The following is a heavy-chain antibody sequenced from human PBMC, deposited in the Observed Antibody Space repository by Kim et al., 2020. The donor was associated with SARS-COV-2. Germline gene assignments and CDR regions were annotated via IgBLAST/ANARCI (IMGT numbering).Heavy chain of an antibody. CDR2: IKQDGSEK. J-gene: IGHJ6*02. CDR3: ARDWYWQQLVPSIGWYYYGMDV. Sequence: GGSLRLSCAASGFTFSSYWMSWVRQAPGKGLEWVANIKQDGSEKYYVDSVKGRFTISRDNAKNSLYLQMNSLRAEDTAVYYCARDWYWQQLVPSIGWYYYGMDVWGQGTTVTVSS. D-gene: IGHD6-13*01. V-gene: IGHV3-7*01. CDR1: GFTFSSYW.